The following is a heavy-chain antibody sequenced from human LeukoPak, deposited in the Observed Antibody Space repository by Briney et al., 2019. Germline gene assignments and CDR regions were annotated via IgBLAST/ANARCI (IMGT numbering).Heavy chain of an antibody. V-gene: IGHV3-30*02. Sequence: GGSLRLSCAASEFTFSTYSMNWVRQAPGKGLEWVAFIRYDGSNKYYADSVKGRFTISRDNSKNTLYLQMNSLRAEDTAVYYCAKDSQIHMTTVVTGRDFFDYWGQGTLVTVSS. CDR1: EFTFSTYS. J-gene: IGHJ4*02. D-gene: IGHD4-23*01. CDR3: AKDSQIHMTTVVTGRDFFDY. CDR2: IRYDGSNK.